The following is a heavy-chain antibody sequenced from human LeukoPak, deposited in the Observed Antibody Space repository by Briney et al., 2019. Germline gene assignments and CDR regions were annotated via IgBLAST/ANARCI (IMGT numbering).Heavy chain of an antibody. CDR3: RVGYYDSSGSFDY. V-gene: IGHV7-4-1*02. D-gene: IGHD3-22*01. J-gene: IGHJ4*02. Sequence: GASVKVSCKASGYTFTSYGMNWVRQAPGQGLEWMGWINTNTGNPTYAQGFTGRFVFSLDTSVSTAYLQISSLKAEDTAVYYCRVGYYDSSGSFDYWGPGTLVTVSS. CDR2: INTNTGNP. CDR1: GYTFTSYG.